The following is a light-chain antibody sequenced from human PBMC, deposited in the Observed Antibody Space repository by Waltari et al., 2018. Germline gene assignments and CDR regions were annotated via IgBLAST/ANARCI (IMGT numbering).Light chain of an antibody. V-gene: IGKV1-39*01. CDR2: AAS. J-gene: IGKJ2*01. CDR1: QSISSY. Sequence: IHMTQYPSSLSPAVGSRGTITCRASQSISSYLNWYQQKPGKDPKLLIYAASSLQSGVPSRFSGSRSGTDYTLSISRLQPEDYATYYCQQSYSNPPYTLGQGTKLEIK. CDR3: QQSYSNPPYT.